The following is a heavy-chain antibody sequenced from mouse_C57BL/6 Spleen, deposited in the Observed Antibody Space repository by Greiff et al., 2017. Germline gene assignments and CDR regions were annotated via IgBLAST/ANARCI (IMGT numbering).Heavy chain of an antibody. J-gene: IGHJ4*01. CDR1: GYAFSSSW. CDR3: ATYCMDAMDY. CDR2: IYPGDGDT. V-gene: IGHV1-82*01. Sequence: QVQLQQSGPELVKPGASVKISCKASGYAFSSSWMNWVKQRPGKGLEWIGRIYPGDGDTNYNGKFKGKATLTADKSSSTAYMQLSSLTSEDSAVYFCATYCMDAMDYWGQGTSVTVSS. D-gene: IGHD2-10*01.